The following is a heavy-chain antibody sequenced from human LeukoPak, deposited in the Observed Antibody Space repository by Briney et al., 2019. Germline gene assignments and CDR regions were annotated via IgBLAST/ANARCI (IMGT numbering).Heavy chain of an antibody. J-gene: IGHJ4*02. CDR1: GDSVSSNSAA. V-gene: IGHV6-1*01. Sequence: SQTLSLTCAISGDSVSSNSAAWNWIRQSPSRGLEWLGRTYYRSKWYNDYAVSVKSRITINPDTSKNQFSLQLNSVTPEDTAVYYCAREQFYDSSGYYYGPVGYWGQGTLVTVSS. D-gene: IGHD3-22*01. CDR2: TYYRSKWYN. CDR3: AREQFYDSSGYYYGPVGY.